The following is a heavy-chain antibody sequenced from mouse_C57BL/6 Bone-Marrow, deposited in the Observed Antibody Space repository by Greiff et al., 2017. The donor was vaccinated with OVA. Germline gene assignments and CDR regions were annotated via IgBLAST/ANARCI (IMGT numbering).Heavy chain of an antibody. CDR2: INPYNGDT. J-gene: IGHJ2*01. CDR3: ASPAFITTVVAPNFDY. V-gene: IGHV1-20*01. CDR1: GYSFTGYF. D-gene: IGHD1-1*01. Sequence: EVQLQQSGPELVKPGDSVKISCKASGYSFTGYFMNWVMQSHGKSLEWIGRINPYNGDTFYNQKFKGKATLTVDKSSSTAHMELSSLTSEDSAVYYCASPAFITTVVAPNFDYWGQGTTLTVSS.